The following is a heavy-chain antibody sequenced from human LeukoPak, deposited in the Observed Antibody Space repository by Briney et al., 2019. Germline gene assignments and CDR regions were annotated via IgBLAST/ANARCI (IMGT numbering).Heavy chain of an antibody. CDR1: GYTFTGYY. CDR3: ASTTTVVTGYYFDY. V-gene: IGHV1-2*02. CDR2: INPNSGGT. D-gene: IGHD4-23*01. J-gene: IGHJ4*02. Sequence: ASVKLSCKAPGYTFTGYYMHWVRQAPGQGLEWMGWINPNSGGTNYAQKFQGRVTMTRDTSISTAYMELSRLRSDDTAVYYCASTTTVVTGYYFDYWGQGTLVTVSS.